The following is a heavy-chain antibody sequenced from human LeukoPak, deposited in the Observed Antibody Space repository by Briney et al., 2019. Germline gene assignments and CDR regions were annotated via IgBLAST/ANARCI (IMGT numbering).Heavy chain of an antibody. CDR1: GFILSDYY. Sequence: PGGSLRLSCAVSGFILSDYYMSWIRQAPGKGLEWIGSIYYSGSTYYNPSLKSRVTISVDTSKNQFSLKLSSVTAADTAVYYCARGGGMNYYYYYMDVWGKGTTVTISS. CDR2: IYYSGST. CDR3: ARGGGMNYYYYYMDV. V-gene: IGHV4-38-2*01. J-gene: IGHJ6*03. D-gene: IGHD1-14*01.